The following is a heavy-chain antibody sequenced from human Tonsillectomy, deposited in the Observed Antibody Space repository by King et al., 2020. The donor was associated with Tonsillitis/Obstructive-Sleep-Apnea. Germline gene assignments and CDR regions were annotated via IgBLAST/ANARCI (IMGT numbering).Heavy chain of an antibody. J-gene: IGHJ6*02. Sequence: VQLVESGGGVVQPGRSLRLSCAASGFTFSNYAMHWVRQAPGKGLEWVAVISYDGSNKCYADSVKGRFTISRDNSKNTLYLQMNSLRAEDTAVYYCARGYDFWGGYYSPVGMNYYGMDVWGQGTTVTVSS. CDR1: GFTFSNYA. D-gene: IGHD3-3*01. CDR2: ISYDGSNK. V-gene: IGHV3-30*04. CDR3: ARGYDFWGGYYSPVGMNYYGMDV.